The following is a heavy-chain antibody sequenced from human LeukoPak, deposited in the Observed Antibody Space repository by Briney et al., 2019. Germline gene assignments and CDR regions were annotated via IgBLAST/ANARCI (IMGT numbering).Heavy chain of an antibody. Sequence: SETLSLTCTVSGASIGSYFWSWIRQPPGKGLEWIGYIYYGGGTKYNPSFESRITISVDTSKNRISLNPTSVTASDTAIYYCARERGDYDSDNWFDSWGQGTLVTVSS. J-gene: IGHJ5*01. CDR3: ARERGDYDSDNWFDS. CDR1: GASIGSYF. CDR2: IYYGGGT. D-gene: IGHD4-17*01. V-gene: IGHV4-59*01.